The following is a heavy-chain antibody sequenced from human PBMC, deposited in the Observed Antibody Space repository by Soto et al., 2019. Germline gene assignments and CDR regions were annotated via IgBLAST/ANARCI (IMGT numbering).Heavy chain of an antibody. J-gene: IGHJ5*02. Sequence: GGSLRLSCAASGFTFSSYGMHWVRQAPGKGLEWVAVIWYDGSNKYYADSVKGRFTISRDNSKNTLHLQMNSLRAEDTAVYYCARDTYCSGGSCYYPIPLVHWGQGTLVTVSS. V-gene: IGHV3-33*01. CDR3: ARDTYCSGGSCYYPIPLVH. CDR2: IWYDGSNK. CDR1: GFTFSSYG. D-gene: IGHD2-15*01.